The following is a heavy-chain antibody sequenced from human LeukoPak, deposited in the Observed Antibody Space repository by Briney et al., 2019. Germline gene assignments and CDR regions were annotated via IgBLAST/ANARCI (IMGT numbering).Heavy chain of an antibody. Sequence: PSETLSLTCTVSGGSISSYYWSWLRLPPGKGPEWIVAISYSGSTNYNPSLKSRVTISIDTSKNHFSLKVTSVTAADTAVYYCARGLGSYPYYFDYWGQGTLVTVSS. CDR3: ARGLGSYPYYFDY. D-gene: IGHD1-26*01. V-gene: IGHV4-59*01. CDR2: ISYSGST. CDR1: GGSISSYY. J-gene: IGHJ4*02.